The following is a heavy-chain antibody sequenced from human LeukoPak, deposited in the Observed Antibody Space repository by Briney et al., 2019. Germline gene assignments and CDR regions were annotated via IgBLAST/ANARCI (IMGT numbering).Heavy chain of an antibody. CDR2: IPYDGSNK. J-gene: IGHJ4*02. Sequence: GGSLRLSCAASGFTFSNYGMHWVRQAPGKGLEWVAFIPYDGSNKYYADSLKGRITISRDNSKNTLYLQMNSLRVEDTAIYYCAKDRYYDSSGYLLDHWGQGTLVTVSS. CDR1: GFTFSNYG. V-gene: IGHV3-30*02. D-gene: IGHD3-22*01. CDR3: AKDRYYDSSGYLLDH.